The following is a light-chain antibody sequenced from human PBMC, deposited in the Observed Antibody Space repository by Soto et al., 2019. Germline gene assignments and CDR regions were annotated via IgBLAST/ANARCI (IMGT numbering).Light chain of an antibody. J-gene: IGKJ1*01. Sequence: AIQMTQSPSSLSAYVGDRVTITCRASQAISNDLGWYQQKPGRAPKLLIYAASTLQSGVPSRFSGSGSGTEFTLTISSLQPDDFATYFCLQDYNYPRTFGQGTKVEIK. CDR3: LQDYNYPRT. V-gene: IGKV1-6*01. CDR2: AAS. CDR1: QAISND.